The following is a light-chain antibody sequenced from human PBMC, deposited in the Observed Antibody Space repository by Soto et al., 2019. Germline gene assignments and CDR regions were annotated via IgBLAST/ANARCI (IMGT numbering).Light chain of an antibody. CDR1: QSLVVGDGNTY. V-gene: IGKV2-30*01. CDR2: KVS. CDR3: MQAAPWPYT. Sequence: DVVLTQSPLSLPVTLGQPASISCRSSQSLVVGDGNTYLNWFQQRPGQSPRRLIYKVSNRGSGVXAXXSGSGSGPDFTLTISRVEAEDVGICYCMQAAPWPYTFGQGTKLEIK. J-gene: IGKJ2*01.